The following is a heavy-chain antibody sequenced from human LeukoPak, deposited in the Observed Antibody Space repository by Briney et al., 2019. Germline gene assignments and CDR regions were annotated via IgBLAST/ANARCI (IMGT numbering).Heavy chain of an antibody. CDR3: ARATSSWDDHFDY. D-gene: IGHD6-13*01. Sequence: SSQTLSLTCTVSGGSISSGGYYWSWIRQHPGKGLEWIGYIYYSGSTYYNPSLKSRVTISVDTSKNQFSLKLSSVTAADTAVYYCARATSSWDDHFDYWGQGTLVTVSS. J-gene: IGHJ4*02. CDR2: IYYSGST. CDR1: GGSISSGGYY. V-gene: IGHV4-31*03.